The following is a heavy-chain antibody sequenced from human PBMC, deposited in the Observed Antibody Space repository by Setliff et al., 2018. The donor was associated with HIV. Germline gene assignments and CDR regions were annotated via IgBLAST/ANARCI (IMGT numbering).Heavy chain of an antibody. CDR2: INPNSGGT. D-gene: IGHD6-6*01. CDR1: GYTFTGYY. Sequence: ASVKVSCKASGYTFTGYYMHWVRQAPGPGLEWMGRINPNSGGTNYAQKFQGRVTTTRNTSTSTAYMELSSLRSEDTAMYYCARGNSSSSPYFDSWGQGTLVTVSS. J-gene: IGHJ4*02. CDR3: ARGNSSSSPYFDS. V-gene: IGHV1-2*06.